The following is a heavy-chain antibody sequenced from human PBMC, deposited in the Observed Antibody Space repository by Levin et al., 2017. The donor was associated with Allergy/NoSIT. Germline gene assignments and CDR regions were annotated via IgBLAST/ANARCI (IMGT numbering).Heavy chain of an antibody. J-gene: IGHJ2*01. CDR3: ARDLEDLGVDWYFDL. V-gene: IGHV3-74*01. D-gene: IGHD2-15*01. Sequence: PGGSLRLSCAASGFTFSSYWMHWVRQAPGQGLVWVSRINSDGSSTSYADPVKGRFTISRDNAKNTLYLQMNSLRAEDTAVYYCARDLEDLGVDWYFDLWGRGTLVTVSS. CDR2: INSDGSST. CDR1: GFTFSSYW.